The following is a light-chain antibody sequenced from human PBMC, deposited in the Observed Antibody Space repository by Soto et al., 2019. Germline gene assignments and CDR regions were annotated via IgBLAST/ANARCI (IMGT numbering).Light chain of an antibody. CDR2: GAS. J-gene: IGKJ1*01. CDR3: QQYTDWPTT. V-gene: IGKV3-15*01. CDR1: QSISTT. Sequence: EIVMTQSPATLSVSPGAGATLCCRASQSISTTVAWYQQKPGQAPRLLIYGASTRATGIPVRFTGSGSGTEFSLIISSLQSEDLAVYYCQQYTDWPTTFGQGTKVDIK.